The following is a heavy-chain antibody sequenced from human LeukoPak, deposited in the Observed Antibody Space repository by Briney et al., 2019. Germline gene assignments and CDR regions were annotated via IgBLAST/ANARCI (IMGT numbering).Heavy chain of an antibody. Sequence: ASVKVSCKASGGTFSSYAISWVRQAPGQGLEWMGWMNPNSGGTNYAQKFQGRVTMTRDTSISTAYMELSRLRSDDTAVYYCARDGALDYWGQGALVAASS. CDR1: GGTFSSYA. D-gene: IGHD3-16*01. V-gene: IGHV1-2*02. J-gene: IGHJ4*02. CDR2: MNPNSGGT. CDR3: ARDGALDY.